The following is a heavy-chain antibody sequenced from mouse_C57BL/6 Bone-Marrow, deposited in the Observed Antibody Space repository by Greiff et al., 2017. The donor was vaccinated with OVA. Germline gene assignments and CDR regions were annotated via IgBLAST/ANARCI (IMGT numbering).Heavy chain of an antibody. CDR1: GYAFTNYL. D-gene: IGHD1-1*01. V-gene: IGHV1-54*01. CDR3: ARLGFITTVDWYFDV. CDR2: INPGSGGT. J-gene: IGHJ1*03. Sequence: VQLQQSGAELVRPGTLVKVSCKASGYAFTNYLIEWVKQRPGQGLEWIGVINPGSGGTNYNEKFKGKATLTADKSSSTAYMQLSSLTSEDSAVYFCARLGFITTVDWYFDVWGTGTTVTVSS.